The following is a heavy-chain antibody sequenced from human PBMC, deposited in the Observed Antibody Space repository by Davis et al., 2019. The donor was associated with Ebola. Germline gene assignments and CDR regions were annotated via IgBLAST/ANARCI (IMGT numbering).Heavy chain of an antibody. D-gene: IGHD6-19*01. Sequence: MPSETLSLTCAVYGGSFSGYYWSWIRQPPGKGLEWLGEINHSGSTNYNPSLKSRVTISVDTSKNQFSLKLSSVTAADTAVYYCARDLTQWLVRMGAYWGQGTLVTVSS. CDR1: GGSFSGYY. CDR3: ARDLTQWLVRMGAY. V-gene: IGHV4-34*01. CDR2: INHSGST. J-gene: IGHJ4*02.